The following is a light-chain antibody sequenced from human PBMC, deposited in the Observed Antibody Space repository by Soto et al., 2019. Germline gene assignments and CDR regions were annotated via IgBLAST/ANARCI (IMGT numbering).Light chain of an antibody. J-gene: IGKJ2*01. Sequence: ELVMTQSPVTLSVSPEERVALSCRASQSVGSNFAWYQQRPGQAPRLLIYDASTRATGIPARFSGSGSATEFTLTISSLQSEDFAVYYCQQYNNWPYTFGQGTKLEIK. CDR1: QSVGSN. CDR2: DAS. V-gene: IGKV3D-15*01. CDR3: QQYNNWPYT.